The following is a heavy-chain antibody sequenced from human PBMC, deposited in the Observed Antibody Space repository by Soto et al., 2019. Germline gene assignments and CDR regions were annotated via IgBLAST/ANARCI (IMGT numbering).Heavy chain of an antibody. CDR2: ISGSGGST. D-gene: IGHD5-18*01. CDR3: AKDGCRGIQLCYYGMDV. J-gene: IGHJ6*02. CDR1: GFTFSSYA. Sequence: PGGSLRLSCAASGFTFSSYAMSWVRQAPGKGLEWVSAISGSGGSTYYADSVKGRFTISRDNSKNTLYLQMNSLRAEETAVYYCAKDGCRGIQLCYYGMDVWGQGTTVTVSS. V-gene: IGHV3-23*01.